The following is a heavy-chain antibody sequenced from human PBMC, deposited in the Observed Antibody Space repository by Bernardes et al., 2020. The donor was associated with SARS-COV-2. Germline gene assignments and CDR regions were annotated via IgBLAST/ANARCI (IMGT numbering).Heavy chain of an antibody. CDR1: GGTFSTNA. V-gene: IGHV1-69*04. CDR3: ARSYCSSARCYGGGYLYYAMDV. D-gene: IGHD2-2*01. Sequence: SVKVSCKASGGTFSTNAISWVRQGPGQGLEWMGRIIPILGLTNYAQRFQGRVTITADKSTSTAYMELSSLRSEDTAVYYCARSYCSSARCYGGGYLYYAMDVWGQGTTVTVSS. CDR2: IIPILGLT. J-gene: IGHJ6*02.